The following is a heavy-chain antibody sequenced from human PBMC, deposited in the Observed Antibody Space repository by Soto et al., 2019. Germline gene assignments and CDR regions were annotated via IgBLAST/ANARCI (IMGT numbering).Heavy chain of an antibody. V-gene: IGHV1-2*02. CDR2: INPNSGGT. CDR1: GYTFTAYD. D-gene: IGHD3-22*01. Sequence: QVQLVQSGAEVKKPGASVKVSCKASGYTFTAYDMHWLRQATGQGLEWMGWINPNSGGTNYAQRFQGRVTVTNDTSISTTYMELSSLGSDDTAVYYCARGDFDRSGNYNAGWFAPWGQGTLVTVSS. CDR3: ARGDFDRSGNYNAGWFAP. J-gene: IGHJ5*02.